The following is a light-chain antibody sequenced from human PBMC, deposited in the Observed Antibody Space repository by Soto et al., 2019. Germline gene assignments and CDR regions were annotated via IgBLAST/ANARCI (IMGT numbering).Light chain of an antibody. Sequence: DIQMTQSPSSVSASVGDRVTITCRASQGVSSWVAWYQLKPGKAPNLLIYAASSLQSGVPSRFSASGSGKDFTLTISSLQPEDFATYYCQQADSFPFTFGPGTTVDIK. CDR1: QGVSSW. CDR2: AAS. V-gene: IGKV1-12*01. CDR3: QQADSFPFT. J-gene: IGKJ3*01.